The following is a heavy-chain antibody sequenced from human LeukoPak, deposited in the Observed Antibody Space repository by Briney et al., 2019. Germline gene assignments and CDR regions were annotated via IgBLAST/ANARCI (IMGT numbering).Heavy chain of an antibody. CDR1: GFTFSSYA. D-gene: IGHD2-15*01. CDR3: AKPPVYCSGGSCYSR. J-gene: IGHJ4*02. CDR2: ISGSGGST. Sequence: GGSLRLSCAASGFTFSSYAMSWVRQAPGKGLEWVSAISGSGGSTYYADSVKGRFTISRDNSKNTLYLQMNSLRAEDTAVYYCAKPPVYCSGGSCYSRWGQGTLVTVSS. V-gene: IGHV3-23*01.